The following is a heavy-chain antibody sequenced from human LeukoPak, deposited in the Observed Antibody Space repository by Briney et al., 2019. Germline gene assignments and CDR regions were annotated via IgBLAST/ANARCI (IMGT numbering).Heavy chain of an antibody. CDR2: IYYSGST. CDR1: GGSISSGDYY. J-gene: IGHJ6*02. CDR3: ARDRRRTGYYYGMDV. D-gene: IGHD1-1*01. V-gene: IGHV4-30-4*01. Sequence: SETLSLTCTVSGGSISSGDYYWSWIRQPPGKGLEWIGYIYYSGSTYYNPSLKSRVTISVDTSKNQFSLKLSSVTAADTAVYYCARDRRRTGYYYGMDVWGQGTTVTVSS.